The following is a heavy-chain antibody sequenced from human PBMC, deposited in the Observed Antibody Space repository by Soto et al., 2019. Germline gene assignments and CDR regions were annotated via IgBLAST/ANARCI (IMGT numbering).Heavy chain of an antibody. D-gene: IGHD6-6*01. V-gene: IGHV1-24*01. J-gene: IGHJ4*02. Sequence: GASVKVSCKVSGYTLTELSMHWVRQAPGKGLEWMGGFDPEDGETIYAQKFQGRVTMTEDTSTDTAYMELSSLRSEDTAVYYCATPGRAARPGDVYYFDYWGQGTLVTVSS. CDR2: FDPEDGET. CDR3: ATPGRAARPGDVYYFDY. CDR1: GYTLTELS.